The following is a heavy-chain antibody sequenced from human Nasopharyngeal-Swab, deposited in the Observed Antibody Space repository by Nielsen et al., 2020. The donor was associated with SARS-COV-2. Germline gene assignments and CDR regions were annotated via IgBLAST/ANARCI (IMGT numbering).Heavy chain of an antibody. V-gene: IGHV3-74*01. J-gene: IGHJ5*02. Sequence: GGSLRLSCAASGFTFSSYSMHWVRQVPGKGLLWVAHIDSDGSSTTYADSVKGRFTISRDNAKNTLYLQMNSLRAEDTAVYYCARQRGGIVILTLDPWGQGILVTVSS. CDR1: GFTFSSYS. D-gene: IGHD3/OR15-3a*01. CDR3: ARQRGGIVILTLDP. CDR2: IDSDGSST.